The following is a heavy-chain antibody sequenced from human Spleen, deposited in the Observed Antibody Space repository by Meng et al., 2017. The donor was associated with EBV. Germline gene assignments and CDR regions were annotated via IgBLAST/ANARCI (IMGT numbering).Heavy chain of an antibody. J-gene: IGHJ4*02. D-gene: IGHD6-19*01. V-gene: IGHV4-61*01. Sequence: GRLQGPGPGLVEPWETLSLTCTFSGGSVSRGSYYWSWIRQPPGKGLEWIGYIYHSGSTKYNPSLTSRVTISVDTSKNQFSLNLRSVTAADTAVYYCARDGYSSGIDYWGQGTLVTVSS. CDR1: GGSVSRGSYY. CDR2: IYHSGST. CDR3: ARDGYSSGIDY.